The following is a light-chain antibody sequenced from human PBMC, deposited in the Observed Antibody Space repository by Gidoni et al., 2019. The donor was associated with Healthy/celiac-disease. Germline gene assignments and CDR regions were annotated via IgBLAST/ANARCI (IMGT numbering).Light chain of an antibody. J-gene: IGKJ1*01. CDR3: QQYGSSPPT. CDR2: GAS. Sequence: EIALTQSPGTLSLSPGERAPLSCRASQSVSCCYLAWYQQTPGQAPRLLIYGASSRATGIPDRFSGSGSGTDFTLTISILEPEDFAVYYCQQYGSSPPTFGQGTKVEIK. CDR1: QSVSCCY. V-gene: IGKV3-20*01.